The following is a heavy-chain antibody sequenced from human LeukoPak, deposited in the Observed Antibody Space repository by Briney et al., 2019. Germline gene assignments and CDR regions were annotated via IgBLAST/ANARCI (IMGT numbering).Heavy chain of an antibody. CDR3: ARVAQGGYSYVN. CDR2: IKTDGTTT. Sequence: GGSLRLSFAASGFTFSSYWMHWVRQVPGKGLVWVSRIKTDGTTTTYADSVKGRFTISRDNAENTLYLQMNSLRAEDTAVYYCARVAQGGYSYVNWGQGTLVTVSS. CDR1: GFTFSSYW. D-gene: IGHD5-18*01. V-gene: IGHV3-74*03. J-gene: IGHJ4*02.